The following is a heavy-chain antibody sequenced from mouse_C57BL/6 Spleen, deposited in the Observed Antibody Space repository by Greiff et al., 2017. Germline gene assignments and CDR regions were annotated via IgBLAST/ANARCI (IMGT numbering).Heavy chain of an antibody. CDR2: ISSDGSYT. J-gene: IGHJ2*01. CDR3: ARGDDYDGRNYFDY. Sequence: EVKLVESGGDLVKPGGSLKLSCAASGFTFSSYGMSWVRQTPDKRLEWVATISSDGSYTYYPDSVKGRFTISRDNAKNTLYLQMSSLKSEDKAMYYCARGDDYDGRNYFDYWGQGTTLTVSA. V-gene: IGHV5-6*01. CDR1: GFTFSSYG. D-gene: IGHD2-4*01.